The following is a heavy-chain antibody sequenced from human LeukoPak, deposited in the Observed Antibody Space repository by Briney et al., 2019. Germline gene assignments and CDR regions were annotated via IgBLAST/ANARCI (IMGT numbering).Heavy chain of an antibody. CDR3: ARDIVVVLSGKGKNWFDP. CDR1: GGTFSSYA. Sequence: ASVKVSCKASGGTFSSYAISWVRQAPGQGLEWMGRIIPIFGIANYAQKFRGRVTITADKSTSTAYMELSSLRSEDTAVYYCARDIVVVLSGKGKNWFDPWGQGTLVTVPS. V-gene: IGHV1-69*04. CDR2: IIPIFGIA. D-gene: IGHD2-15*01. J-gene: IGHJ5*02.